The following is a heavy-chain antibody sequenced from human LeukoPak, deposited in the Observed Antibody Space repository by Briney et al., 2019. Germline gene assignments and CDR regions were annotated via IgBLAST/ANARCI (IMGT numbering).Heavy chain of an antibody. CDR1: GYSFTNNW. Sequence: GESLKISCKGSGYSFTNNWIGWVRQMPGKGLEWMGITYPGDSNTRYSPSFQGQVTISADKSISSAYLQWSSLKASDTAMYYCARHFSGQNDYWGQGTLVTVSS. J-gene: IGHJ4*02. V-gene: IGHV5-51*01. CDR3: ARHFSGQNDY. CDR2: TYPGDSNT. D-gene: IGHD1-26*01.